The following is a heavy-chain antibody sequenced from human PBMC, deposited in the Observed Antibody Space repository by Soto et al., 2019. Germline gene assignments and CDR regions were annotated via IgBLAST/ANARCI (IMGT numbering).Heavy chain of an antibody. CDR2: ISFETSNY. J-gene: IGHJ4*02. Sequence: LRLSCAASGFTFSNYGMHWVRQAPGKGLEWVAVISFETSNYYYADSVKGRFTISRDNSKNTLFLQMNGLRAEDTGIYYCVKDLEEYNYEHKFDSWGQGTLVTVSS. D-gene: IGHD1-1*01. CDR1: GFTFSNYG. CDR3: VKDLEEYNYEHKFDS. V-gene: IGHV3-30*18.